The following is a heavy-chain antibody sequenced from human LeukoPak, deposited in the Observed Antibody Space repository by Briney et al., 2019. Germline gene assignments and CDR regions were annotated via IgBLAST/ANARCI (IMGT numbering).Heavy chain of an antibody. D-gene: IGHD4-17*01. J-gene: IGHJ4*02. CDR2: IIPIFGTA. CDR3: ARGGAHDYGDRTRD. Sequence: SVKVSCKASGGTFSSYAISWVRQAPGQGLERMGGIIPIFGTANYAQKFQGRVTITTDESTSTAYMELSSLRSEDTAVYYCARGGAHDYGDRTRDWGQGTLVTVSS. V-gene: IGHV1-69*05. CDR1: GGTFSSYA.